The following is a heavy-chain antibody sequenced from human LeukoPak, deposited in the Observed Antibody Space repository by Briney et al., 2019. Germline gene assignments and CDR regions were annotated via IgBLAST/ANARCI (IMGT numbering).Heavy chain of an antibody. CDR1: GFTFSDAR. CDR2: ISSSSSYI. D-gene: IGHD1-14*01. CDR3: ARDRRGTGDY. J-gene: IGHJ4*02. V-gene: IGHV3-21*01. Sequence: GGSLRLSCAASGFTFSDARMSWVRQAPGKGLEWVSSISSSSSYIYYADSVKGRFTISRDNAKNSLYLQMNSLRAEDTAVYYCARDRRGTGDYWGQGTLVTVSS.